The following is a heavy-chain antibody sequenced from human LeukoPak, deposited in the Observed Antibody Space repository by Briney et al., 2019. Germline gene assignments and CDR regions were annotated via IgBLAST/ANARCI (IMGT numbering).Heavy chain of an antibody. V-gene: IGHV3-30-3*01. CDR2: ISYDGSNK. Sequence: GGSLRLSCAASGFTFSSYAMHWVRQAPGKGLEWVAVISYDGSNKYYADSVKGRFTISRDNSKNTLYLQMNSLRAEDTAVYYCARGGYIRYSSSWETSDAFDIWGQGTMVTVSS. CDR1: GFTFSSYA. D-gene: IGHD6-13*01. CDR3: ARGGYIRYSSSWETSDAFDI. J-gene: IGHJ3*02.